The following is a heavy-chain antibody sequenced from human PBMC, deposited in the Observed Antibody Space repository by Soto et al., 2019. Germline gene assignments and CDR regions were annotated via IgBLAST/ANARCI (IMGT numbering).Heavy chain of an antibody. J-gene: IGHJ6*02. Sequence: ASVXVSCRASGYTCTSCYMHWVRQAPGQGLEWMAIINPSGGSTSYAQKFQGRVTMTRDTSTSTVYMELNSLRSEDTAVYYCARAQLHYYGMDVWGQGTTVTLSS. D-gene: IGHD2-2*01. CDR1: GYTCTSCY. V-gene: IGHV1-46*01. CDR3: ARAQLHYYGMDV. CDR2: INPSGGST.